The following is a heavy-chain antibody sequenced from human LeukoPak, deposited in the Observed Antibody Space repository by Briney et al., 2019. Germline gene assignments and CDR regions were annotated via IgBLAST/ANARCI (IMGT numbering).Heavy chain of an antibody. CDR2: ISWNSGSI. Sequence: GGSLRLSCAASGFTFDDYAMHWVRQAPGKGLEWVSGISWNSGSIGYADSVKGRFTISRDNAKNSLYLQMNSLRAEDTAVYYCARDMVRGVNSYYYGMDVWGQGTTVTVSS. V-gene: IGHV3-9*01. D-gene: IGHD3-10*01. CDR1: GFTFDDYA. CDR3: ARDMVRGVNSYYYGMDV. J-gene: IGHJ6*02.